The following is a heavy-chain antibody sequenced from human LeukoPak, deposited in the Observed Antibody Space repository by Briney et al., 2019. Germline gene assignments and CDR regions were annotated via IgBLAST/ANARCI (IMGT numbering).Heavy chain of an antibody. J-gene: IGHJ4*02. CDR3: VRRTSGSYSDY. V-gene: IGHV4-39*01. CDR2: IYYSGSTT. D-gene: IGHD1-26*01. CDR1: GGSISSSRYY. Sequence: SETLSLTCTVSGGSISSSRYYWGWIRQPPGKELEWIGSIYYSGSTTSYNPSLKSRVTISVDTSKNQYSLKLNSVTAADTAVYYCVRRTSGSYSDYWGQGTLVTVSS.